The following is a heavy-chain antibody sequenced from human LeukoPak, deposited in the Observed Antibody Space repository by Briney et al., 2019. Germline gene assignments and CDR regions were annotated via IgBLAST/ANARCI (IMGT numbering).Heavy chain of an antibody. CDR3: ARADPGMGEFDY. J-gene: IGHJ4*02. Sequence: SVKVSCKASGYTFTSYAISWVRQAPGQGLEWMGRIIPILGIANYAQKFQGRVTITADKSTSTAYMELSSLRSEDTAVYYCARADPGMGEFDYWGQGTPVTVSS. V-gene: IGHV1-69*04. CDR2: IIPILGIA. CDR1: GYTFTSYA. D-gene: IGHD3-16*01.